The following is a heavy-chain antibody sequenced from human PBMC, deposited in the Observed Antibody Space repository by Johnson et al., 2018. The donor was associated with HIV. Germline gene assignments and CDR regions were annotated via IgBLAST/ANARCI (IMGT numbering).Heavy chain of an antibody. CDR1: GFTFSSYG. CDR2: IRYDGNNK. CDR3: VRPAAAGRDDAFDI. V-gene: IGHV3-30*02. J-gene: IGHJ3*02. Sequence: QVQLVESGGGLVQPGRSLRLSCAASGFTFSSYGMHWVRQAPGKGLEWVAFIRYDGNNKFYADSVKGRFTISRDNSKNTLYLQMNSLRAEDTAVYYCVRPAAAGRDDAFDIWGQGTMVTVSS. D-gene: IGHD6-13*01.